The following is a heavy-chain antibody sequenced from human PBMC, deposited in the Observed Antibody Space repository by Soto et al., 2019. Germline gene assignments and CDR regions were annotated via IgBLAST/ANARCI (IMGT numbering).Heavy chain of an antibody. J-gene: IGHJ4*02. V-gene: IGHV4-31*03. CDR1: GGSISSGGYY. CDR3: ARGPDYGGNEWGIDY. CDR2: IYYSGST. D-gene: IGHD4-17*01. Sequence: LSLTCTVSGGSISSGGYYWSWIRQHPGKGLEWIGYIYYSGSTYYNPSLKSRVTISVDTSKNQFSLKLSSVTAADTAVYYCARGPDYGGNEWGIDYWGQGTLVTVSS.